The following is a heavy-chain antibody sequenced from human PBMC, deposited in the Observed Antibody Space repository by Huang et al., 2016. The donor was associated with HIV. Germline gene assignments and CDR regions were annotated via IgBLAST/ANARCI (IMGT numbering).Heavy chain of an antibody. V-gene: IGHV1-3*01. CDR2: INAGNGNT. J-gene: IGHJ3*02. D-gene: IGHD1-1*01. CDR1: GYTFTQHG. Sequence: QVHLVQSGAEVKRPGASVRISCKASGYTFTQHGLHWVRQAPGHRLEWMGWINAGNGNTKFAQKFQGSVTMTKDTSADTAYMDVSSLTSEDTAVYYCARERNNWYLNDAYDIWGQGTVVTVSS. CDR3: ARERNNWYLNDAYDI.